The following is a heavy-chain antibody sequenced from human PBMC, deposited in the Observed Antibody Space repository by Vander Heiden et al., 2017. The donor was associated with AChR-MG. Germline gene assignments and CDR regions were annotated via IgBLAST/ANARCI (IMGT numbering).Heavy chain of an antibody. V-gene: IGHV3-7*01. CDR2: IKQDGSEK. D-gene: IGHD2-8*01. CDR1: GSTFSSYW. J-gene: IGHJ2*01. CDR3: ARESEVGDIVLMVYAIPNWYFDL. Sequence: EVQLVESGGGLVQPGGSLRLSGAASGSTFSSYWMSWVRQAPGKGLEWVANIKQDGSEKYYVDSVKGRFTISRDNAKNSLYLQMNSLRAEDTAVYYCARESEVGDIVLMVYAIPNWYFDLWGRGTLVTVSS.